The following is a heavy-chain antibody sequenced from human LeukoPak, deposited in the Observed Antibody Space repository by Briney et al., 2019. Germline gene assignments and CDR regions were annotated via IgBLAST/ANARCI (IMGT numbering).Heavy chain of an antibody. J-gene: IGHJ4*02. CDR3: AIWTSGNY. D-gene: IGHD1-1*01. CDR2: IYSGGST. CDR1: GFIVSSSY. Sequence: GGSLRLSCAASGFIVSSSYMSWVRQAPGKGLEWVSLIYSGGSTYYADSVKGRFTISKDNPGASLYLDMHSLRAEDTAIYYCAIWTSGNYWGQGTLVTVSS. V-gene: IGHV3-53*01.